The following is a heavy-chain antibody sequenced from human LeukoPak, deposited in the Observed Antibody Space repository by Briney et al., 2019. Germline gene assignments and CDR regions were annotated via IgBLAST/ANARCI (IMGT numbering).Heavy chain of an antibody. D-gene: IGHD2-15*01. V-gene: IGHV3-23*01. J-gene: IGHJ4*02. CDR2: ISGSGGST. CDR1: GFSFSDHA. Sequence: GGSLRLSCAASGFSFSDHAMGWVRQAPGKGLEWVSAISGSGGSTYYADSVKGRFTISRDNSKNTLYLQMNSLRAEDTAVYYCAKFLSPVVVAARFDYWGQGTLVTVSS. CDR3: AKFLSPVVVAARFDY.